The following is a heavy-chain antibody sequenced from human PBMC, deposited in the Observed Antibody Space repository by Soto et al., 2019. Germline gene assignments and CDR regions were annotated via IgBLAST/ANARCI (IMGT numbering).Heavy chain of an antibody. J-gene: IGHJ5*02. CDR3: ARDQGGYGDYVPFDP. D-gene: IGHD4-17*01. CDR1: GGTFSSYT. CDR2: IIPILGIA. Sequence: QVQLVQSGAEVKKPGSSVKVSCKASGGTFSSYTISWVRQAPGQGLEWMGRIIPILGIANYAQKFQGRVPITADKSTNTAYMELSSLRSEDTAVYYCARDQGGYGDYVPFDPWGQGTLVTVSS. V-gene: IGHV1-69*08.